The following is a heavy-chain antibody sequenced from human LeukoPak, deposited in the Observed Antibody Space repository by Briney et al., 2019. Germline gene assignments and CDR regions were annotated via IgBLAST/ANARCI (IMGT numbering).Heavy chain of an antibody. CDR3: ARFRGIIAAAGNWFDP. J-gene: IGHJ5*02. CDR2: IYYSGST. V-gene: IGHV4-59*01. CDR1: GGSISSYY. D-gene: IGHD6-13*01. Sequence: PSETLSLTCTVSGGSISSYYWSWIRQSPGKGLEWIGYIYYSGSTNYNPSLKSRVTISVDTSKNQFSLRLSSVTAADTAVYYCARFRGIIAAAGNWFDPWGQGTLVTVSP.